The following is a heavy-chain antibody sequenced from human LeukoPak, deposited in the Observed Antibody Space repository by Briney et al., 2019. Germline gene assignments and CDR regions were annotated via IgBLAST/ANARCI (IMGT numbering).Heavy chain of an antibody. Sequence: ASVKVSCKASGYTFTGYYMHWVRQAPGQGLEWMGWVNPNSGGTNYAQKFQGRVTMTRDTSISTAYMELSRLRSDDTAVYYCARESLLGMVAMGQSSYYGMDVRGQGTTVTVSS. J-gene: IGHJ6*02. CDR2: VNPNSGGT. V-gene: IGHV1-2*02. CDR3: ARESLLGMVAMGQSSYYGMDV. CDR1: GYTFTGYY. D-gene: IGHD5-12*01.